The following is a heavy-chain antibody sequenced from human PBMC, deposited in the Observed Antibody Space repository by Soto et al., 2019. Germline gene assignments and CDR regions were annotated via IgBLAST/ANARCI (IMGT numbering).Heavy chain of an antibody. CDR1: GFTFSSYS. V-gene: IGHV3-48*01. CDR3: ARGDYGDYVEPGDY. D-gene: IGHD4-17*01. Sequence: PGGSLRLSCAASGFTFSSYSMNWVRRAPGKGLEWVSYISSSSSTIYYADSVKGRFTISRDNAKNSLYLQMNSLRAEDTAVYYCARGDYGDYVEPGDYWGQGTLVTVSS. CDR2: ISSSSSTI. J-gene: IGHJ4*02.